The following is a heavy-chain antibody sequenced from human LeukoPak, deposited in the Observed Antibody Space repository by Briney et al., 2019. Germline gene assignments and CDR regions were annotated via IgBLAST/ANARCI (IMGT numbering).Heavy chain of an antibody. CDR1: GYTFTSYD. D-gene: IGHD3-9*01. J-gene: IGHJ4*02. V-gene: IGHV1-8*03. CDR2: MNPNSGNT. CDR3: ARGDDILTGYFDY. Sequence: ASVKVSCKASGYTFTSYDINWVRQATGQGLEWMGWMNPNSGNTGYAQKFQGRVTITRNTSISTAYMELSSLRSEDTAVYYCARGDDILTGYFDYWGQGTLVTVSS.